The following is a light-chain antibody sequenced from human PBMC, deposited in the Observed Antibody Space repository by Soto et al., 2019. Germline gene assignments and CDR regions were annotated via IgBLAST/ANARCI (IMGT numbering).Light chain of an antibody. CDR1: SSNIGKST. V-gene: IGLV1-44*01. CDR2: TNN. Sequence: QSVLTQPPSASGTPGQRVTISCSGSSSNIGKSTVHWYQQLPGAAPKLLIYTNNQRPSWVPDRFSGSKSGTSASLAISGLQSEDEADYYCAAWDDSLNGYVFGTGTKLTVL. J-gene: IGLJ1*01. CDR3: AAWDDSLNGYV.